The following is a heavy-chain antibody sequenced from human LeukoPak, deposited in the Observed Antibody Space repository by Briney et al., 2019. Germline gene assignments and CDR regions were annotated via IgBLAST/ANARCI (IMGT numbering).Heavy chain of an antibody. V-gene: IGHV3-33*01. J-gene: IGHJ4*02. CDR3: ARGGAVFDY. CDR2: IWYDGSNK. Sequence: PGRSLRLSCAASGFTFSSYGMHWVRQAPGKGLEWVAVIWYDGSNKYYADSAKGRFTISRDNSKNTLYLQMNSLRAEDTAVYYCARGGAVFDYWGQGTLVTVSS. CDR1: GFTFSSYG. D-gene: IGHD3-16*01.